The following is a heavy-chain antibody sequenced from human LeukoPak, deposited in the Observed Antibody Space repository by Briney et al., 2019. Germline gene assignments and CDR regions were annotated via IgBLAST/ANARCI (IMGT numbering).Heavy chain of an antibody. CDR1: GGSVSSRTYY. CDR3: ARQLLIAVSDF. V-gene: IGHV4-39*01. CDR2: VYYSGTT. Sequence: SETLSLTCTVSGGSVSSRTYYWGWIRQPPGKGLEWIGSVYYSGTTHYNPSLKSRVTISVDTSKKQFSLKLTSVTAADTAVYYCARQLLIAVSDFWGQGTLVTVSS. J-gene: IGHJ4*02. D-gene: IGHD6-19*01.